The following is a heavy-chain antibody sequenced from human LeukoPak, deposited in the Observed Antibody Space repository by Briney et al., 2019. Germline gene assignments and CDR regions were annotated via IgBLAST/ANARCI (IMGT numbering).Heavy chain of an antibody. CDR1: GGSFSDYY. CDR2: INHSGYT. V-gene: IGHV4-34*01. J-gene: IGHJ4*02. Sequence: SETLSLICAVYGGSFSDYYWSWIRQPPGKGLEWIGEINHSGYTNYNPSLKSRVTISVDTSKNQFSLKLSSVTAADTAVYYCASGDNSGWFASDYWGQGLLVTVSS. D-gene: IGHD6-19*01. CDR3: ASGDNSGWFASDY.